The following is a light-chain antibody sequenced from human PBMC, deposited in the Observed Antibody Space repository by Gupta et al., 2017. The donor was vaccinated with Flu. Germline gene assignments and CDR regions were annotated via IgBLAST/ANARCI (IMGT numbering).Light chain of an antibody. CDR1: SSDVGSYNL. Sequence: QSALTQPASVSGSPGQSITISCSGTSSDVGSYNLVSWYQQHPGNAPKLIIYETTKRPSGVSNRFSGSKSGNTASLTISVLQSEDEADYYCCSYSGGSIWVVGGGTKMTVL. CDR3: CSYSGGSIWV. J-gene: IGLJ3*02. CDR2: ETT. V-gene: IGLV2-23*01.